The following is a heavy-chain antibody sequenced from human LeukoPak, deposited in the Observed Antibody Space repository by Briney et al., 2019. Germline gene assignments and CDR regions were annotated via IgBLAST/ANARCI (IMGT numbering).Heavy chain of an antibody. CDR1: GFTFSSYG. J-gene: IGHJ4*02. CDR2: IKQDGSEK. V-gene: IGHV3-7*01. Sequence: GGSLRLSCAASGFTFSSYGMHWVRQAPGKGLEWVANIKQDGSEKYYVDSVKGRFTISRDNAKNSLYLQMSSLRAEDTAVYYCARDSEAGLDYWGQGTLVTVSS. D-gene: IGHD6-19*01. CDR3: ARDSEAGLDY.